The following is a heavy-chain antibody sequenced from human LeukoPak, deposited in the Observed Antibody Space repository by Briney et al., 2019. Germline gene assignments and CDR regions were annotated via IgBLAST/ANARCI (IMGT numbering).Heavy chain of an antibody. J-gene: IGHJ4*02. D-gene: IGHD2-21*01. CDR1: GDSITSGYY. V-gene: IGHV4-38-2*02. CDR2: VYHSGST. Sequence: NPSETLSLTCTVSGDSITSGYYWGWIRQSPGKGLEWIGTVYHSGSTYYNPSLKSRVTISVETSKNQFSLKLNSVTAADTAAYYCARGRWLLDYWGQGTLVTVSS. CDR3: ARGRWLLDY.